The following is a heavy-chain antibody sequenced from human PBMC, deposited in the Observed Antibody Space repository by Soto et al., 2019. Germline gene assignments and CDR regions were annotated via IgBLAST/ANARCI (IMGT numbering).Heavy chain of an antibody. J-gene: IGHJ6*02. D-gene: IGHD3-10*01. Sequence: QVQLMQAGAEITHPGSSVTASCKTSGDNFTKNVLKWVRQSQGQGLEWMGGTIPALGKTHDLEKIQGRVTITVEDATRTVYMEVRDLTYEDTASYYCAGGPFRPCAMEVLCQVATGTVSS. CDR2: TIPALGKT. CDR3: AGGPFRPCAMEV. CDR1: GDNFTKNV. V-gene: IGHV1-69*01.